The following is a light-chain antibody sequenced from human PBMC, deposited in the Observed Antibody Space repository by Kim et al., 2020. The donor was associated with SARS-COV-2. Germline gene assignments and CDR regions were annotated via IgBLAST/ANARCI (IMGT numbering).Light chain of an antibody. J-gene: IGKJ1*01. CDR1: QSISTW. Sequence: DIQMTQSPSTLSASVGDRVTITCRASQSISTWLAWYQQKPGKAPNLLIHDASSLESGVPSRFSGSGSGTEFTLTISSLQPDDLATYYCKQYKSYSMSTFGQGTKVDIK. CDR2: DAS. V-gene: IGKV1-5*01. CDR3: KQYKSYSMST.